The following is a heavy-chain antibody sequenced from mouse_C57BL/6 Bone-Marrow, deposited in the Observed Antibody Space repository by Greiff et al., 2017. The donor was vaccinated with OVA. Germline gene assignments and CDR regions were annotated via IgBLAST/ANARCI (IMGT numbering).Heavy chain of an antibody. J-gene: IGHJ3*01. V-gene: IGHV1-81*01. CDR2: IYPRSGNT. CDR1: GYTFTSYG. D-gene: IGHD2-4*01. CDR3: ARDYDPAWFAY. Sequence: VKVVESGAELARPGASVTLSCKASGYTFTSYGISWVKQRTGQGLEWIGEIYPRSGNTYYNEKFKGKATLTADKSSSTAYMELRSLTSEDSAVYFCARDYDPAWFAYWGQGTLVTVSA.